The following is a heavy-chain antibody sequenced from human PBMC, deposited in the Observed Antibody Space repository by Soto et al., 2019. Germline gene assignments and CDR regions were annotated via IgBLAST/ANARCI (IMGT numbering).Heavy chain of an antibody. CDR3: ARGGVYCSSTSCYGLDY. V-gene: IGHV1-8*02. J-gene: IGHJ4*02. CDR2: MNPNSGNT. Sequence: ASVKVSCEASGYTFTSYDINWVRQATGQGLEWMGWMNPNSGNTGYAQKFQGRVTMTRNTSISTAYMELSSLRSEDTAVYYCARGGVYCSSTSCYGLDYWGQGTLVTVSS. CDR1: GYTFTSYD. D-gene: IGHD2-2*01.